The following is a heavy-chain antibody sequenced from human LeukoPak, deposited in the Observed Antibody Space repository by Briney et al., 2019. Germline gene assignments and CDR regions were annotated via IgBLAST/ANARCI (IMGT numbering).Heavy chain of an antibody. V-gene: IGHV3-15*01. CDR2: IKSKTDGGTT. CDR1: GSTFSNAW. J-gene: IGHJ4*02. Sequence: PGGSLRLSCAASGSTFSNAWMSWVRQAPGKGLEWVGRIKSKTDGGTTDYAAPVKGRFTISRDDSKNTLYLQMNSLKTEDTAVYYCTTDQPYSSGWYDFDYWGQGTLVTVSS. D-gene: IGHD6-19*01. CDR3: TTDQPYSSGWYDFDY.